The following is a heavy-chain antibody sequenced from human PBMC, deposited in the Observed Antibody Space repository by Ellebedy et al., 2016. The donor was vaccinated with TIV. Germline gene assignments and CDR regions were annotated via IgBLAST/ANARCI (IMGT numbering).Heavy chain of an antibody. CDR1: GGSISSSNW. Sequence: SETLSLXXAVSGGSISSSNWWSRVRQPPGKGVEWFGEIYHNGSTNYNPSLKSRVTISVDKSKNQFSLKLSSVTAADTAVYYCARDDVVVVTAIRDYYYYYGMDVWGQGTTVTVSS. V-gene: IGHV4-4*02. J-gene: IGHJ6*02. D-gene: IGHD2-21*02. CDR2: IYHNGST. CDR3: ARDDVVVVTAIRDYYYYYGMDV.